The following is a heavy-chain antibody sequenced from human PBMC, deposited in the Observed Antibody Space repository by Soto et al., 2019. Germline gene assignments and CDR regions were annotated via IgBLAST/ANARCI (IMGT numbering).Heavy chain of an antibody. CDR3: AGRFIGSSRAFDI. CDR1: GFAFRRHP. J-gene: IGHJ3*02. Sequence: VQLLESGGGLAQPGGSLRLSCAASGFAFRRHPMSWVRQAPAKWLELVSEISDGGDLTYHADSVTGRFTISRDNAKDTLYLQMNSLIAEDTAVYYCAGRFIGSSRAFDICGQGTIFTVSS. D-gene: IGHD3-10*01. CDR2: ISDGGDLT. V-gene: IGHV3-23*01.